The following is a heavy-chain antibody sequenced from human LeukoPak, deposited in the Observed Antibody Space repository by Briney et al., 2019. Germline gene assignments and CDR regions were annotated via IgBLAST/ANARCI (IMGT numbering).Heavy chain of an antibody. J-gene: IGHJ4*02. Sequence: GGSLRLSCTVSGFTVSSNSMSWVRQAPGKGLEWVGFIRSKPYGGTTEYAASVKGRFTISRDDSKSIAYLQMNSLKTEDTAVYYCTRVRRYFDWARVPEYYFDYWGQGTLVTVSS. CDR1: GFTVSSNS. D-gene: IGHD3-9*01. V-gene: IGHV3-49*04. CDR2: IRSKPYGGTT. CDR3: TRVRRYFDWARVPEYYFDY.